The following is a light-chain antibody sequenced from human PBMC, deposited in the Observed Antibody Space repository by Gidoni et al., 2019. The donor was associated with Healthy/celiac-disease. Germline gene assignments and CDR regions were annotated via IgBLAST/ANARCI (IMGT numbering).Light chain of an antibody. CDR3: QQSYSTPLT. J-gene: IGKJ4*01. V-gene: IGKV1-39*01. CDR2: AAS. CDR1: QSISSY. Sequence: DIQMTQSPSYLSASVGARVTISCRESQSISSYLNWYQQKPGKAPQLLIYAASSLQSGVPSSFSGSGSWTDFTLTISSLQPEDFATYYCQQSYSTPLTFGGGTKVEIK.